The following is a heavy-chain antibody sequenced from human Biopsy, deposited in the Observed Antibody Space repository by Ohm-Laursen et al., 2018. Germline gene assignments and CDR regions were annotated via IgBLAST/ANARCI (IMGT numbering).Heavy chain of an antibody. Sequence: GTLSLTCIVSGDSINNYYWSWIRQPAGKGLEWIGRIYTGGSPNYNLSLESRATMSVDTSKNQFSLNLRSVTAADTAVYYCARGTGRYYVYGAFDIWGQGTVVTVSS. D-gene: IGHD1-26*01. V-gene: IGHV4-4*07. CDR1: GDSINNYY. J-gene: IGHJ3*02. CDR2: IYTGGSP. CDR3: ARGTGRYYVYGAFDI.